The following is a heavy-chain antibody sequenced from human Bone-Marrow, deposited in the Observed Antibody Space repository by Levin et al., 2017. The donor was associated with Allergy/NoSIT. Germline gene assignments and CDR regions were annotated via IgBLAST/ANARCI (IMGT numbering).Heavy chain of an antibody. CDR2: IYHSGST. D-gene: IGHD2-15*01. Sequence: SETLSLTCAVSGGSISSSNWWCWVRQPPGKGLEWIGEIYHSGSTNYNPSLKSRVTISVDKSKNQFSLKLSSVTAADTAVYYCASGCSGGSCYLPDAFDIWGQGTMVTVSS. CDR1: GGSISSSNW. V-gene: IGHV4-4*02. J-gene: IGHJ3*02. CDR3: ASGCSGGSCYLPDAFDI.